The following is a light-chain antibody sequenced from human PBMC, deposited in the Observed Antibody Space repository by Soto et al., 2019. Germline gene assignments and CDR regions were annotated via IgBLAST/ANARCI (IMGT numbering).Light chain of an antibody. CDR2: GAS. J-gene: IGKJ1*01. CDR3: QQYGGSPRT. Sequence: DIVLTQSPGTLSLSPGEGATLSCRASQSIGGTFLAWYQQKGGQAPRLLIHGASNRATGLPDRFSGSGSGTDFTLTISRLEPEDFAVYYCQQYGGSPRTFGQGTKVEVK. CDR1: QSIGGTF. V-gene: IGKV3-20*01.